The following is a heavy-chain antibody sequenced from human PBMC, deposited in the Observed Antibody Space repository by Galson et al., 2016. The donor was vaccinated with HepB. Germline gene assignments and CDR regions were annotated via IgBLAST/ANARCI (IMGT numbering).Heavy chain of an antibody. CDR3: AREQGTKWEKGNNWFDP. V-gene: IGHV3-66*01. J-gene: IGHJ5*02. CDR2: IHSGDET. CDR1: GFTVSNIY. Sequence: SLRLSCAASGFTVSNIYMSWVRQAPGKGLEWVSLIHSGDETVYADSVKGRFTISRDNSKNILYLQMNSLRAEDTAVYYCAREQGTKWEKGNNWFDPWGQGTVVSVAS. D-gene: IGHD1-26*01.